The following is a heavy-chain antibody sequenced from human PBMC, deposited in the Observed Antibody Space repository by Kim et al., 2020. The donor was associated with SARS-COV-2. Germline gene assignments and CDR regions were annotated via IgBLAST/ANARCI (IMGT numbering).Heavy chain of an antibody. CDR2: INPSGGST. CDR1: GYTFTSYY. V-gene: IGHV1-46*01. D-gene: IGHD6-6*01. Sequence: ASVKVSCKASGYTFTSYYMHWVRQAPGQGLEWMGIINPSGGSTSYAQKFQGRVTMTRDTSTSTVYMELSSLRSEDTAVYYCARTTSIAARPLVTSLYYFDYWGQGTLVTVSS. J-gene: IGHJ4*02. CDR3: ARTTSIAARPLVTSLYYFDY.